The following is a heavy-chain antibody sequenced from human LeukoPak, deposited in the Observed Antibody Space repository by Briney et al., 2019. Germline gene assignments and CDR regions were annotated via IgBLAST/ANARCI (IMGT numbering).Heavy chain of an antibody. D-gene: IGHD5-18*01. CDR1: GYTFTSYA. J-gene: IGHJ4*02. V-gene: IGHV7-4-1*02. CDR3: ARDPLRGYSYGFDY. Sequence: ASVKVSCKASGYTFTSYAMNWVRQAPGQGLEWMGWINTNTGNPTYAQGFTGRFVFSLDTSVSTAYLQISSLKAEDTAVYYCARDPLRGYSYGFDYWGQGTLVTVSS. CDR2: INTNTGNP.